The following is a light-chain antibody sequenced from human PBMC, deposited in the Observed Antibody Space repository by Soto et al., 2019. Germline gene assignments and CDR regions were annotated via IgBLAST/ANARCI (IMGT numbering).Light chain of an antibody. CDR1: QSVSSSY. Sequence: EIVLTQSPGTLSLSPGERATLSCRASQSVSSSYLGWYQQKPGQAPRLLIFGTSHRATDIPDRFSGSGSESDFTLTISRLEPEDFAVYYCQQYSDSAWTFGQGTRVEVK. V-gene: IGKV3-20*01. J-gene: IGKJ1*01. CDR2: GTS. CDR3: QQYSDSAWT.